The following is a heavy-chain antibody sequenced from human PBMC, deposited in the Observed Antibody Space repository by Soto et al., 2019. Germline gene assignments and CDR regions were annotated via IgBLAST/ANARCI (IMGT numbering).Heavy chain of an antibody. D-gene: IGHD1-20*01. J-gene: IGHJ6*03. CDR3: ARLRRDNLRYYYYMDV. V-gene: IGHV4-59*08. CDR2: IYYSGST. Sequence: ETLSLTCTVSGGSISSYYWSWIRQPPGKGLEWIGYIYYSGSTNYNPSLKSRVTISVDTSKNQFSLKLSSVTAADTAVYYCARLRRDNLRYYYYMDVWGKGTTVTVSS. CDR1: GGSISSYY.